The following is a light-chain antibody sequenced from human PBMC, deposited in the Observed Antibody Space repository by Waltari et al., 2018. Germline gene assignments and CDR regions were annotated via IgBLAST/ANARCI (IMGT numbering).Light chain of an antibody. CDR2: GAS. CDR3: QQYNNWPPLT. CDR1: QSVSSN. Sequence: CRASQSVSSNLAWYQQKPGQAPRLLIYGASTRATGIPARFSGSGSGTEFTLSISSLQSEDFAVYYCQQYNNWPPLTFGGGTKVEIK. J-gene: IGKJ4*01. V-gene: IGKV3-15*01.